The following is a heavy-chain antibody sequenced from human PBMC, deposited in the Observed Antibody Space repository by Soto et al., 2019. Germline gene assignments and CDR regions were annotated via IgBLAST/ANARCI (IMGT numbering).Heavy chain of an antibody. D-gene: IGHD3-10*01. J-gene: IGHJ1*01. V-gene: IGHV1-3*01. CDR1: GYTFTSYA. CDR2: INAGNGNT. Sequence: ASVKVSCKASGYTFTSYAMHWVRQAPGQRLEWMGWINAGNGNTKYSQKFQGRVTITRDTSASTAYMELSSLRSEDTAVYYCARDKFGEWRAEYFQHWGQGTLVTVS. CDR3: ARDKFGEWRAEYFQH.